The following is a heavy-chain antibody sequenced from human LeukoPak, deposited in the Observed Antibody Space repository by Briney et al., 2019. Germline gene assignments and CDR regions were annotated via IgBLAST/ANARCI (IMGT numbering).Heavy chain of an antibody. D-gene: IGHD1-26*01. CDR2: IYSGGKT. Sequence: GGSLRLSCAASDFTAANNYMSWVRQAPGKGLDWVSVIYSGGKTYYADSVRGRFTISRDTSRNTLYLQMNSLRAADTAVYYCARARGSFYLGAFDIWGQGTMVTVSS. CDR3: ARARGSFYLGAFDI. CDR1: DFTAANNY. V-gene: IGHV3-53*01. J-gene: IGHJ3*02.